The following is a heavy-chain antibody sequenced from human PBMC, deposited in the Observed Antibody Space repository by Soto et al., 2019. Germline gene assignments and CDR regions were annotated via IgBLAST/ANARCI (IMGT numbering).Heavy chain of an antibody. CDR3: AAPGGKKYSGSYLPFDY. J-gene: IGHJ4*02. CDR1: GGTFSSYA. D-gene: IGHD1-26*01. CDR2: IIPIFGTA. Sequence: QVQLVQSGAEVKKPGSSVKVSCKASGGTFSSYAISCVRQAPGQGLEWMGGIIPIFGTANYAQKFQGRVTITADESTSTAYMELSSLRSEDTAVYYCAAPGGKKYSGSYLPFDYWGQGTLVTVSS. V-gene: IGHV1-69*01.